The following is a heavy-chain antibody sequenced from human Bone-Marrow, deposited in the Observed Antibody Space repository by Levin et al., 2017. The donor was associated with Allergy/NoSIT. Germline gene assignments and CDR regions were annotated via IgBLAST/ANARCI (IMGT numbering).Heavy chain of an antibody. V-gene: IGHV3-23*01. CDR1: GFTFFSYA. Sequence: PGGSLRLSCAASGFTFFSYAMTWVRQAPGKGLEWVSTINSNGGSTYYAKSVKGRFTISRDNSKNTLYLQMNTLRAEDTAVYYCAKDFVMYNSGVSFDFWGQGTLVTVSS. J-gene: IGHJ4*01. CDR3: AKDFVMYNSGVSFDF. CDR2: INSNGGST. D-gene: IGHD1-1*01.